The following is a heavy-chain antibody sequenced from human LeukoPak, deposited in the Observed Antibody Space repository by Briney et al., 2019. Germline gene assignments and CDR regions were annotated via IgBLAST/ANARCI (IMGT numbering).Heavy chain of an antibody. CDR1: GYTFTSYY. J-gene: IGHJ4*02. CDR3: ARYSGYDEPFEY. V-gene: IGHV1-2*02. CDR2: INPNSGGT. D-gene: IGHD5-12*01. Sequence: ASVKVSFKPSGYTFTSYYMHWVRQAPGQGLEWMGWINPNSGGTSYAQKFQGRVTMTRDTSVTTAYMELSRLRSDDTAVYYCARYSGYDEPFEYWGQGTLVTVSS.